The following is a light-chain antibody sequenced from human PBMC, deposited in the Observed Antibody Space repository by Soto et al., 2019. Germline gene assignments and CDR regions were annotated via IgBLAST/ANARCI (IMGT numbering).Light chain of an antibody. Sequence: QAVVTQPPSVSVAPGQRVTISCTGSSSNIGAGYDVHWYQQLPGTAPKLLIYGNSNRPSGVPDRFSGSKSGTSASLAITGLQAEDEADYYCQSYDSSLSAPVFGTGTKVTVL. CDR1: SSNIGAGYD. CDR2: GNS. J-gene: IGLJ1*01. V-gene: IGLV1-40*01. CDR3: QSYDSSLSAPV.